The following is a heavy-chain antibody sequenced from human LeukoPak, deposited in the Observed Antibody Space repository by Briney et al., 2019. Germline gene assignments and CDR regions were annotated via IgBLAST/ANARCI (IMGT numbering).Heavy chain of an antibody. D-gene: IGHD1-26*01. V-gene: IGHV3-23*01. Sequence: GRSLRLSCAASGFTFSSYSMNWVRQAPGKGLEWVSAISGSGGSTYYADSVKGRFTISRDNSKNTLYLQMNSLRAEDTAVYYCAKDWSGSDDAFDIWGQGTMVTVSS. CDR1: GFTFSSYS. CDR2: ISGSGGST. CDR3: AKDWSGSDDAFDI. J-gene: IGHJ3*02.